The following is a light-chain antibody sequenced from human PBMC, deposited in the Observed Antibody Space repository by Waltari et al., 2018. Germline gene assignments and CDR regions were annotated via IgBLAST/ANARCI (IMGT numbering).Light chain of an antibody. V-gene: IGLV2-14*01. CDR2: EVK. CDR1: RRHVGYSNY. J-gene: IGLJ3*02. CDR3: AAHTSRGTWV. Sequence: QSALTQPASVSGSPGPSIPISCTGTRRHVGYSNYVPWYHQFPGKVPIVLLSEVKIRPSGVSNRFSASKSGNTASLTISGLQSEDEADYYCAAHTSRGTWVFGGGTKVTVL.